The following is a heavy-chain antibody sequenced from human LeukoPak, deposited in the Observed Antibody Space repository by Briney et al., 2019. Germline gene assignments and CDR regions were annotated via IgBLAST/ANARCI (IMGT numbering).Heavy chain of an antibody. V-gene: IGHV3-23*01. CDR2: ISGSGGST. Sequence: GGSLRLSCAASGFTFSSYAMSWVRQAPGKGLEWVSAISGSGGSTYYADSVKGRFTISRDNSKNTLYLQMNSLRAEDTAVYYCAKDLHYDYVWGSHRQTQGYYFDYWGQGTLVTVSS. D-gene: IGHD3-16*02. J-gene: IGHJ4*02. CDR3: AKDLHYDYVWGSHRQTQGYYFDY. CDR1: GFTFSSYA.